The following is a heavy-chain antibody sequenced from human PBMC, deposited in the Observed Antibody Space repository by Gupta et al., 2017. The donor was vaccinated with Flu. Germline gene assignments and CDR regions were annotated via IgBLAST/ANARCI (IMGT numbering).Heavy chain of an antibody. V-gene: IGHV3-15*01. Sequence: VQLVESGGGLVKPGGSLRLSCAASGFTFSDAWMSWVRQAPGKGLEWVGPIKTRTESGVPDYAAAVKGRFIISRDHSNNTVYLQMHSLKTEHTAMYYCTRVSCGRGCGYWGQGTLGTVSS. CDR2: IKTRTESGVP. J-gene: IGHJ4*02. CDR1: GFTFSDAW. CDR3: TRVSCGRGCGY. D-gene: IGHD2-21*01.